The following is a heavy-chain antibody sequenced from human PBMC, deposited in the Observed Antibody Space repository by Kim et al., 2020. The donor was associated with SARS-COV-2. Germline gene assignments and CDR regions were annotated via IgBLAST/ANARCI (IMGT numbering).Heavy chain of an antibody. CDR1: GYTLTELS. Sequence: ASVKVSCKVSGYTLTELSMHWVRQAPGKGLEWMGGFDPEDGETIYAQKFQGRVTMTEDTSTDTAYMELSSLRSEDTAVYYCATDWPGGTHYGWGDYWGQGTLVTVSS. CDR3: ATDWPGGTHYGWGDY. D-gene: IGHD4-17*01. J-gene: IGHJ4*02. V-gene: IGHV1-24*01. CDR2: FDPEDGET.